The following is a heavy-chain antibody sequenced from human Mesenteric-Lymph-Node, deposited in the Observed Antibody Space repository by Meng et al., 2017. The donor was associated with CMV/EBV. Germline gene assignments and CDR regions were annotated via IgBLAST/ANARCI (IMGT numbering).Heavy chain of an antibody. CDR1: GGSFSAYY. CDR3: ASLAPLHNTKDIIPSGY. V-gene: IGHV4-34*01. D-gene: IGHD3-3*01. Sequence: QVQLQQGGAGLLKPSETLSLTCAVYGGSFSAYYWSWIRQPPGKGLEWIGEINHNESTNYNPSLKSRITISVDTSKTQCSLNLTSVSAADTAVYFCASLAPLHNTKDIIPSGYWGQGTLVTVSS. CDR2: INHNEST. J-gene: IGHJ4*02.